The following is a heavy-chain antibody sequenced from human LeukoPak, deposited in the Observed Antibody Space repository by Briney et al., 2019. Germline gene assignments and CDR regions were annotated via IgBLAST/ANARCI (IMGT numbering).Heavy chain of an antibody. CDR2: IRSKAYGGTT. CDR1: GFAFGDYA. V-gene: IGHV3-49*03. CDR3: TRVPPLVATIEIYYYGMDV. D-gene: IGHD5-12*01. Sequence: GRSLRLSCTASGFAFGDYAMSWFRQAPGKGLEWVGFIRSKAYGGTTEYAASVKGRFTISRDDSKSIAYLQMNSPKTEDTAVYYCTRVPPLVATIEIYYYGMDVWGQGTTVTVSS. J-gene: IGHJ6*02.